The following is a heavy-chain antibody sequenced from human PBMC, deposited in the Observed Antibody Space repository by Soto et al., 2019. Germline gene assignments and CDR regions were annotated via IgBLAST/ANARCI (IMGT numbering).Heavy chain of an antibody. CDR2: IYDSGSA. CDR3: ARVKWELLYYFDY. J-gene: IGHJ4*02. D-gene: IGHD1-26*01. V-gene: IGHV4-59*01. Sequence: SETLSLTCTVSGGSLSSYYWSWVRQPPGKGLEWIGYIYDSGSAVYNPSLKSRVSISVDTSKNQFSLKLSSVTAADTAVYYCARVKWELLYYFDYWGQGTLVTVSS. CDR1: GGSLSSYY.